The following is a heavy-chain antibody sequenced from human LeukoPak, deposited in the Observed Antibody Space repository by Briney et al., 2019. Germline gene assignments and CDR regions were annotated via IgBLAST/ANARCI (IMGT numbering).Heavy chain of an antibody. D-gene: IGHD3-3*01. J-gene: IGHJ6*03. CDR2: INGAGSNT. CDR3: ARVQDSVFGVVSTRDYYYMDV. V-gene: IGHV3-74*01. CDR1: GFTFSSQW. Sequence: GGSLRLSCGAAGFTFSSQWMNWGRHAAGKLLLSVSRINGAGSNTDYADTVKGRFSISRDNAKNSLYLQMNTLRAEDTAVYYCARVQDSVFGVVSTRDYYYMDVWGKGTTVTVSS.